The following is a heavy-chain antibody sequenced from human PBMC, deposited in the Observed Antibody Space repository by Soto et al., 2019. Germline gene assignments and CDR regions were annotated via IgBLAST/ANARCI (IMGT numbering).Heavy chain of an antibody. CDR1: GYTFANYA. CDR3: ARDISGWGLTNGHVGVDV. D-gene: IGHD3-16*01. J-gene: IGHJ6*02. Sequence: QVRLVQSGTEVKKPGASVMVSCKASGYTFANYAIHWVRQAPGQDCEWMGGINAGNGNTRNSQKFQGRVTFTRDTSATTAHMEVGSLRFEAAAVYYCARDISGWGLTNGHVGVDVWGQGTTVIVSS. CDR2: INAGNGNT. V-gene: IGHV1-3*01.